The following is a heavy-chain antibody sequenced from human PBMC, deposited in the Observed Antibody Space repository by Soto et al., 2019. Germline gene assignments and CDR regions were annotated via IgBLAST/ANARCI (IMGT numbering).Heavy chain of an antibody. CDR1: GYSFTSHY. D-gene: IGHD3-16*01. V-gene: IGHV1-46*01. CDR2: IYPGGVNI. J-gene: IGHJ5*02. Sequence: ASVKLSCKAIGYSFTSHYRHWVRQAPGQGLEWMGTIYPGGVNIGYAQKFKGRGTMTKDTSTSPVYRELNSLTSEDTAVYYCVIDQSLHDLVWWFVPWGQGTLVTVSS. CDR3: VIDQSLHDLVWWFVP.